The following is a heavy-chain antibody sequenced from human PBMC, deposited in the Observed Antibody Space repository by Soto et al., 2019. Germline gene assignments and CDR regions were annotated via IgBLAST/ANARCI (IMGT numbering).Heavy chain of an antibody. Sequence: EVQLVESGGGLVKPGGSLRLSCAASGFTFSSYSINWVRQAPGKGLEWVSSISSSSSYIYYADSVKGRFTISRDNAKNSLYLQMNSLRAEDTAVYYCARGPMIPYYYYYGMDVWGQGTTVTVSS. V-gene: IGHV3-21*01. CDR1: GFTFSSYS. J-gene: IGHJ6*02. D-gene: IGHD3-22*01. CDR3: ARGPMIPYYYYYGMDV. CDR2: ISSSSSYI.